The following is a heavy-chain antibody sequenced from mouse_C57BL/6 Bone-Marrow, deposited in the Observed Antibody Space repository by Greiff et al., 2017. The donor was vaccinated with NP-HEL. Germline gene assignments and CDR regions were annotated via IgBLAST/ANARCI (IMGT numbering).Heavy chain of an antibody. CDR3: ARELGYYGSSYPKYAMDY. D-gene: IGHD1-1*01. CDR1: GYTFTSYG. Sequence: VQVVESGAELARPGASVKLSCKASGYTFTSYGISWVKQRTGQGLEWIGEIYPRSGNTYYNEKFKGKATLTADKSSSTAYMELRSLTSEDSAVYFCARELGYYGSSYPKYAMDYWGQGTSVTVSS. V-gene: IGHV1-81*01. J-gene: IGHJ4*01. CDR2: IYPRSGNT.